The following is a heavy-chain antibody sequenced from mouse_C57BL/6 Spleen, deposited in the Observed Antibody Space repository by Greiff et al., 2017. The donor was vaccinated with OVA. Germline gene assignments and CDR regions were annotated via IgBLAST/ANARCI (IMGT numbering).Heavy chain of an antibody. CDR3: ASPPDGYDAMDY. J-gene: IGHJ4*01. CDR1: GFSLTRYG. CDR2: IWSGGST. Sequence: QVQLQQSGPGLVQPSQSLSITCTVSGFSLTRYGVHWVRQSPGKGLEWLGVIWSGGSTDYNAAFISRLSISKDNSTSQVFFKMNSLQADDTAIYYCASPPDGYDAMDYWGQGTSVTVSS. V-gene: IGHV2-2*01. D-gene: IGHD2-3*01.